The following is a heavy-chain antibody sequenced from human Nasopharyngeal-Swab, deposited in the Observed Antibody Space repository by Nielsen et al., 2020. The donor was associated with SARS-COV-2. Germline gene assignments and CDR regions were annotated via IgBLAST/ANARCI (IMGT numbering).Heavy chain of an antibody. CDR2: FDPEDGET. CDR3: TTVAGSYGHFDY. J-gene: IGHJ4*02. D-gene: IGHD1-26*01. V-gene: IGHV1-24*01. Sequence: ASVKVSCKVSGYTLTELSMHWVRQAPGKGLEWVGGFDPEDGETIYAQKFQGRVTMTEGTSTDTAYMELSSLTSEDTAVYYCTTVAGSYGHFDYWGQGTLVTVSS. CDR1: GYTLTELS.